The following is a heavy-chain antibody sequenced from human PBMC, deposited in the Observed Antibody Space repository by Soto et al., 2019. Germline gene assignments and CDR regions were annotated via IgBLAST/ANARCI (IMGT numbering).Heavy chain of an antibody. CDR3: AKDWGSVPAAIAVLPNGFDP. D-gene: IGHD2-2*01. V-gene: IGHV3-23*01. CDR1: GFTFSSYA. J-gene: IGHJ5*02. CDR2: ISGSGGST. Sequence: PGGSLRLSCAASGFTFSSYAMSWVRQAPGKGLEWVSAISGSGGSTYYADSVKGRFTISRDNSKNTLYLQMNSLRAEDTAVYYCAKDWGSVPAAIAVLPNGFDPWGQGTLVTVAS.